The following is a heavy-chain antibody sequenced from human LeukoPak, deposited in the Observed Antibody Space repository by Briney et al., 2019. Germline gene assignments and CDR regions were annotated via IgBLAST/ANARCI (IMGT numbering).Heavy chain of an antibody. CDR1: GGSISRSYYY. D-gene: IGHD3-3*01. J-gene: IGHJ5*02. Sequence: NASETLSLTCTVSGGSISRSYYYWGWIRQPPGKGLEWIGSIYYSGSTYYNPSLKSRVTISVDTSKNQFSLKLSSVTAADTAVYYCARDPTSGYDFWSGYYTPGWFDPWGQGTLVTVSS. V-gene: IGHV4-39*07. CDR3: ARDPTSGYDFWSGYYTPGWFDP. CDR2: IYYSGST.